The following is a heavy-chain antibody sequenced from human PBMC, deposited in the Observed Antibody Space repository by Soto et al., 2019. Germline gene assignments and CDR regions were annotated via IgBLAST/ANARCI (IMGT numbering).Heavy chain of an antibody. CDR1: GFTFSSHG. Sequence: GGSLRLSCAASGFTFSSHGMHWDRQAPGKGRERVAVISYDGSNKYYADSVKGRFTISRDNSKNTLYLRMNSLRAEDTAVYYCAKSGVVGANFDYWGQGTLVTVSS. CDR2: ISYDGSNK. CDR3: AKSGVVGANFDY. D-gene: IGHD1-26*01. J-gene: IGHJ4*02. V-gene: IGHV3-30*18.